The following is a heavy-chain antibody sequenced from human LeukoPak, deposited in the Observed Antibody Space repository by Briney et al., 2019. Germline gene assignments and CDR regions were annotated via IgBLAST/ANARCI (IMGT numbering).Heavy chain of an antibody. CDR3: ARDFPSRGDYDFWSGSSGGYYYYYMDV. Sequence: PSQTLSLTCTVSGGSISSGSYYWSWIRQPAGKGLEWIGRIYTSGSTNYNPSLKSRVTISVDTSKNQFSLKLSSVTAADTAVYYCARDFPSRGDYDFWSGSSGGYYYYYMDVWGKGTTVTVSS. D-gene: IGHD3-3*01. CDR1: GGSISSGSYY. V-gene: IGHV4-61*02. CDR2: IYTSGST. J-gene: IGHJ6*03.